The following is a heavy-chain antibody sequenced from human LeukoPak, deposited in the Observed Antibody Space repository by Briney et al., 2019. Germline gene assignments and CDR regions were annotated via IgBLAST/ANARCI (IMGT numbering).Heavy chain of an antibody. CDR2: IYYSGST. V-gene: IGHV4-39*01. J-gene: IGHJ6*03. CDR1: GGSIGSSSYY. Sequence: SETLSLTCTVSGGSIGSSSYYWGWIRQPPGKGLEWIGSIYYSGSTYYNPSLKSRVTISVDTSKNQFSLKLSSVTAADTAVYYCANGRVTGWHPRGYYYMDVWGKGTTVTVSS. CDR3: ANGRVTGWHPRGYYYMDV. D-gene: IGHD4-23*01.